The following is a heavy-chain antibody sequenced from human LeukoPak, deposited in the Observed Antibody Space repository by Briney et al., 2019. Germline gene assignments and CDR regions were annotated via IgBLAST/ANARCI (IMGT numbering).Heavy chain of an antibody. Sequence: AISGSGGSTYYADSVKGRFTISRDNSKNTLYLQMNSLRAEDTAVYYCAKGDYYGSGSWSYYFDYWGQGTLVTVSS. CDR2: ISGSGGST. CDR3: AKGDYYGSGSWSYYFDY. D-gene: IGHD3-10*01. V-gene: IGHV3-23*01. J-gene: IGHJ4*02.